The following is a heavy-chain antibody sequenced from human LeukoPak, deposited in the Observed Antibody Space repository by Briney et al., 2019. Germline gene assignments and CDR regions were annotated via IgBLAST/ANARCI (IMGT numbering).Heavy chain of an antibody. Sequence: EASVKVSCKASGYTFTSYGISWVRQAPGQGLEWMGWMNPNSGNTGYAQKFQGRVTMTRNTSISTAYMELSSLRSEDTAVYYCARVEYYYDSSGYYHYYYGMDVWGQGTTVTVSS. CDR1: GYTFTSYG. D-gene: IGHD3-22*01. J-gene: IGHJ6*02. CDR2: MNPNSGNT. CDR3: ARVEYYYDSSGYYHYYYGMDV. V-gene: IGHV1-8*02.